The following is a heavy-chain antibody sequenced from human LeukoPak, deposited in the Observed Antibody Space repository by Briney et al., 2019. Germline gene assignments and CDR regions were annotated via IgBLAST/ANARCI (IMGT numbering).Heavy chain of an antibody. J-gene: IGHJ6*03. CDR1: GYTFTSYD. Sequence: ASVKVSCKASGYTFTSYDINWVRQATGQGLEWMGWMNPNSGNTGYAQKFQGRVTMTRNTSISTAYMELSSLRSEDTAVYYCARGGLSSLCRNYYHYYMDVWGKGTTVTVSS. D-gene: IGHD6-6*01. V-gene: IGHV1-8*01. CDR2: MNPNSGNT. CDR3: ARGGLSSLCRNYYHYYMDV.